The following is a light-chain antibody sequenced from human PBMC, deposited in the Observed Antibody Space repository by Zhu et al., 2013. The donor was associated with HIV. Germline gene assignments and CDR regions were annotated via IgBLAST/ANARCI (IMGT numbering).Light chain of an antibody. CDR1: SSNIGSNY. Sequence: QSVLTQPPSASGTPGQRVTISCSGSSSNIGSNYVYWYQQLPGTAPKLLIYRNNQRPSGVPDRFSGSKSGTSASLAISGLQSEDEADYYCEVWDDNLKRVFGGGTRLTVL. J-gene: IGLJ3*02. CDR2: RNN. CDR3: EVWDDNLKRV. V-gene: IGLV1-47*01.